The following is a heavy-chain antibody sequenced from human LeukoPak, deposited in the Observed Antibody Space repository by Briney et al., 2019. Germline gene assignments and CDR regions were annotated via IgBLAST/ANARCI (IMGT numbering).Heavy chain of an antibody. V-gene: IGHV1-2*02. J-gene: IGHJ4*02. CDR3: ARAGRTDDSTSDY. Sequence: ASVKVSCKASGYTFTGYYMHWVRQAPGQGLEWMGWINPNSGGTNYAQKFQGRVTMTRDTSISTAYMELSRLRSDDAAVYYCARAGRTDDSTSDYWGQGTLVTVSS. CDR2: INPNSGGT. D-gene: IGHD3-3*01. CDR1: GYTFTGYY.